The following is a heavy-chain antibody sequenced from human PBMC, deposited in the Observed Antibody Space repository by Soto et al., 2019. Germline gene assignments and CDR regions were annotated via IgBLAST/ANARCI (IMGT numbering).Heavy chain of an antibody. CDR3: ARDRVGVVVSIAPHYYYGMDV. J-gene: IGHJ6*02. V-gene: IGHV3-30-3*01. D-gene: IGHD3-22*01. CDR1: GFTFSSYA. CDR2: ISYDGSNK. Sequence: TGGSLRLSCAASGFTFSSYAMHWVRQAPGKGLEWVAVISYDGSNKYYADSVKGRFTISRDNSKNTLYLQMNSLRAEDTAVYYCARDRVGVVVSIAPHYYYGMDVWGQGTTVTVSS.